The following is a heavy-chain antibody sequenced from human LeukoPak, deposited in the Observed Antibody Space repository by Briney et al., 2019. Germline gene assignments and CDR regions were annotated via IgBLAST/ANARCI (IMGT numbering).Heavy chain of an antibody. Sequence: SVKVSCKASGGTFSSYAISWVRQAPGQGFEWMGRIIPIFGTANYAQKFQGRVTITTDESTSTAYMELSSLRSEDTAVYYCARDPGFYGGNSFVFYYWGQGTLVTVSS. D-gene: IGHD4-23*01. J-gene: IGHJ4*02. CDR3: ARDPGFYGGNSFVFYY. V-gene: IGHV1-69*05. CDR1: GGTFSSYA. CDR2: IIPIFGTA.